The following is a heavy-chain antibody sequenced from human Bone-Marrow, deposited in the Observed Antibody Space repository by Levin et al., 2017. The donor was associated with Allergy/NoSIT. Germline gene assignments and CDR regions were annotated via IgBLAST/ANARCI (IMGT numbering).Heavy chain of an antibody. J-gene: IGHJ4*02. D-gene: IGHD3-3*01. CDR1: GFTFSSYW. Sequence: PGGSLRLSCAASGFTFSSYWIHWVRQVPGEGLVWVSGINRDGSSTNYADSVKGRFTISRDNAKNTLYLQMNSLRADDTAVYYCARDFVNYDVWSGYSFDYWGQGTLVTVSS. CDR3: ARDFVNYDVWSGYSFDY. V-gene: IGHV3-74*01. CDR2: INRDGSST.